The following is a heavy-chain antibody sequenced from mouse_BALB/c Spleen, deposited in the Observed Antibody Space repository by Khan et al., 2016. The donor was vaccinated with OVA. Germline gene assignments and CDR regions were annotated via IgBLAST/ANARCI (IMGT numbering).Heavy chain of an antibody. V-gene: IGHV5-6*01. D-gene: IGHD4-1*01. CDR3: ASHLTGSFAY. CDR1: GFTFSSYS. Sequence: EVQLVESGGDLVKPGGSLKLSCAASGFTFSSYSMSWVRQTPDKRLEWVATISSGGDYTYYPDNVKGRFTISRDNAKNNRYLQMSSLKTEDTAMYYWASHLTGSFAYWGQGTLVIVSA. J-gene: IGHJ3*01. CDR2: ISSGGDYT.